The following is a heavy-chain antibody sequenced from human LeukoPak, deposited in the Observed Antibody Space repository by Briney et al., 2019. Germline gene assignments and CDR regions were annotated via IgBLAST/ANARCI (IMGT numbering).Heavy chain of an antibody. D-gene: IGHD1-1*01. CDR3: ARHVNNWNDDNWFDP. CDR1: GGSISSYY. V-gene: IGHV4-59*01. CDR2: IFYSGST. J-gene: IGHJ5*02. Sequence: SETLSLTCTVSGGSISSYYWSWIRQPPGKGLEWIGYIFYSGSTNYNPSLKSRVTISLDTSKSLFSLKLTSVTAADTAVYYCARHVNNWNDDNWFDPWGQGTLVTVSS.